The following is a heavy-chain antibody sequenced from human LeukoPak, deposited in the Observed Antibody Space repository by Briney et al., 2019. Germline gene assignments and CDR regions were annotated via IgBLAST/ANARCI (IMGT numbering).Heavy chain of an antibody. D-gene: IGHD5-18*01. CDR3: ARDPIGYSYIDY. CDR2: ISWNSGSI. J-gene: IGHJ4*02. CDR1: GFTFDDYG. Sequence: GGSLRLSCAASGFTFDDYGMHWVRQAPGKGLEWVSGISWNSGSIGYADSVKGRFTISRDNAKNSLYLQMNSLRAEDTALYYCARDPIGYSYIDYWGQGTLVTVSS. V-gene: IGHV3-9*01.